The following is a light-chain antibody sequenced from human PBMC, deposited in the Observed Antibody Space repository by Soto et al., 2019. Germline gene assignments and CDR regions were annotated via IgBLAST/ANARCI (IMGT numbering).Light chain of an antibody. CDR2: GNS. J-gene: IGLJ2*01. V-gene: IGLV1-40*01. Sequence: QSVLTQPPSVSGAPGQRVTISCTGSSSNIGACYDVPWYQQLPGTAPKLLIYGNSNRPSGVPDRFSGSKSGTSASLAITGLLAEDEADFYCQSYDSSLSVVFGGGTKVTVL. CDR3: QSYDSSLSVV. CDR1: SSNIGACYD.